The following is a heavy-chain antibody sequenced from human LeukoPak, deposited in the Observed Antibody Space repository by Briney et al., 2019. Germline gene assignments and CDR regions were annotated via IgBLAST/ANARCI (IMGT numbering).Heavy chain of an antibody. CDR1: GFTFDDYA. J-gene: IGHJ3*02. Sequence: GGSLRLSCAASGFTFDDYAMHWVRQAPGKGLEWVSGISWNSGSIGYADSVKGRFTISRDNAKNSLYLQMNSLRAEDMALYYCAKEMATIRSGAFDIWGQGTMVTVSS. V-gene: IGHV3-9*03. D-gene: IGHD5-24*01. CDR3: AKEMATIRSGAFDI. CDR2: ISWNSGSI.